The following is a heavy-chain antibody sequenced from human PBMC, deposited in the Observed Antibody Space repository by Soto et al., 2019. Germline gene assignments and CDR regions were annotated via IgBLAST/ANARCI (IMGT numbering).Heavy chain of an antibody. J-gene: IGHJ6*02. CDR2: ISYDGSNK. V-gene: IGHV3-30*18. Sequence: GGSLRLSCAASGFTFSSYGMHWVRQAPGKGLEWVAVISYDGSNKYYADSVKGRFTISRDNSKNTLYLQMNSLRAEDTAVYYCAKAGTTLAYYYYGMDVWGQGTTVTVSS. D-gene: IGHD1-1*01. CDR1: GFTFSSYG. CDR3: AKAGTTLAYYYYGMDV.